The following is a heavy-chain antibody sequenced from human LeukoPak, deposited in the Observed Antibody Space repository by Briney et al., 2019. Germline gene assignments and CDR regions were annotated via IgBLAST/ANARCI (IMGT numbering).Heavy chain of an antibody. Sequence: AGGSLRLSCAASGFTFSSYEMNWVRQAPGKGLEWVSYISSSGSTIYYADSVKGRFTISRDNAKNSLYLQMNSLRAEDTAVYYCARKASSSWGDYYYYYMDVWGKGTTVTVSS. CDR1: GFTFSSYE. V-gene: IGHV3-48*03. D-gene: IGHD6-13*01. CDR2: ISSSGSTI. CDR3: ARKASSSWGDYYYYYMDV. J-gene: IGHJ6*03.